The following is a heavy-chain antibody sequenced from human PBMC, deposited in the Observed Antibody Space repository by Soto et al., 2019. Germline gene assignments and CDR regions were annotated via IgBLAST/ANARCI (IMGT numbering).Heavy chain of an antibody. CDR1: GFTFSSYG. CDR2: ISYDGSNK. V-gene: IGHV3-30*18. Sequence: LRLSCAASGFTFSSYGMHWVRQAPGKGLEWVAVISYDGSNKYYADSVKGRITISRDNSKNTLYLQMNSLRAEDTAVYYCAKDRVLYYGSGSYYSRYYYYGMDVWGQGTTVTVSS. J-gene: IGHJ6*02. D-gene: IGHD3-10*01. CDR3: AKDRVLYYGSGSYYSRYYYYGMDV.